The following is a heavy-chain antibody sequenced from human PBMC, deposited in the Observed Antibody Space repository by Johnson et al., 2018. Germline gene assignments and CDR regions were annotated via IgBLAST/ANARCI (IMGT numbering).Heavy chain of an antibody. Sequence: QVQLVESGGGVVKPGGSLRLSCAASGFTFSSYGVHWVRQAPGKGLEWVASISHDGSKTHYADSVKGRLTISRDNSRNTLYLKMNSLGVEDTAVYYCAKDRPIYDAVGYYYGDAIDIWGQGTTVTVSS. CDR1: GFTFSSYG. CDR2: ISHDGSKT. CDR3: AKDRPIYDAVGYYYGDAIDI. D-gene: IGHD3-22*01. V-gene: IGHV3-30*18. J-gene: IGHJ3*02.